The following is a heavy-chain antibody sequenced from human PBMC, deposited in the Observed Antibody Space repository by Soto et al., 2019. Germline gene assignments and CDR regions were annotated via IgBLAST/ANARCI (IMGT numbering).Heavy chain of an antibody. CDR1: GLTFTNYN. CDR3: AGSSGWYRAFDI. D-gene: IGHD6-19*01. J-gene: IGHJ3*02. CDR2: ISASGIYL. V-gene: IGHV3-21*01. Sequence: GGSLRLSCEVSGLTFTNYNINWVRQAPGKGLEWVSFISASGIYLYYADSVKGRFTISRDNSKNTLYLQMNSLRAEDTAVYYCAGSSGWYRAFDIWGQGTMVTVSS.